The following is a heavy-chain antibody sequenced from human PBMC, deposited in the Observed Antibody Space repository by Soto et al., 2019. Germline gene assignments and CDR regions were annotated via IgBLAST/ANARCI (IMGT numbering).Heavy chain of an antibody. J-gene: IGHJ5*02. CDR1: GGSFSGYY. V-gene: IGHV4-34*01. CDR2: INHSGST. D-gene: IGHD3-16*01. CDR3: ARGSAPEGVWFDP. Sequence: PSETLSLTCAVYGGSFSGYYWSWIRQPTGKGLEWLGEINHSGSTNYNPSLKSRVTISVDTSKNQFSLKLSSVTAAATAVYYCARGSAPEGVWFDPWGQGTLVTVSS.